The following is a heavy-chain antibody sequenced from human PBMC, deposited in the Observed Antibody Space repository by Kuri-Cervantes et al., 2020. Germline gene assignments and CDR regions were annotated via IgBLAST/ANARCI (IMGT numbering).Heavy chain of an antibody. CDR1: GYTLTELS. D-gene: IGHD3-10*01. J-gene: IGHJ5*02. CDR3: ARVGTMVRGVIAGWFDP. Sequence: SVKVSCKVSGYTLTELSMHWVRQAPGQGLEWMGGIIPIFGTANYAQKFQGRVTITADESTSTAYMELSSLRSEDTAVYYCARVGTMVRGVIAGWFDPWGQGTLVTVSS. CDR2: IIPIFGTA. V-gene: IGHV1-69*13.